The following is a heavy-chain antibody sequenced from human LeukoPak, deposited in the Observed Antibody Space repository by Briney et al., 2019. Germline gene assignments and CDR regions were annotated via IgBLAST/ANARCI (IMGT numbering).Heavy chain of an antibody. V-gene: IGHV4-59*01. Sequence: PSETLSLTCTVSGGSINSYYWSWIRQPPGKGLEWIGYIYYSGSTNYNPSLKGRVTISVDTSKNQFSLKLSSVTAADTAVYYCARVDIVVVPAAMHDNYYYYMDVWGKGTTVTISS. J-gene: IGHJ6*03. CDR2: IYYSGST. CDR3: ARVDIVVVPAAMHDNYYYYMDV. D-gene: IGHD2-2*01. CDR1: GGSINSYY.